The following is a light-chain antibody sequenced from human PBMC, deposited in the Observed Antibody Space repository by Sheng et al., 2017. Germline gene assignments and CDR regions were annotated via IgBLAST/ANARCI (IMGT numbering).Light chain of an antibody. V-gene: IGKV1-5*03. CDR1: QSISNW. J-gene: IGKJ3*01. CDR3: QQYSTYST. Sequence: IQMTQSPSSLSASVGDTVTITCRASQSISNWLAWYQQKPGKAPKLLIYRASSLQGGVSSRFTGSGSGTEFTLTINSLQPDDFATYYCQQYSTYSTFGPGTKVDFK. CDR2: RAS.